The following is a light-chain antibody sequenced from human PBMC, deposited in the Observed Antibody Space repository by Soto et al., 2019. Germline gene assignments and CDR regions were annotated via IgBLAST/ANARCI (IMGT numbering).Light chain of an antibody. CDR1: SSDVGTYNY. CDR3: SYYKGNSLV. Sequence: SALTQPASVSGSPGQSITISCTGTSSDVGTYNYVSWYPQLPGKAPKRMIYEVSDRPTGISNLFSGSTSTNNASLTIPALHSNDEADDYVSYYKGNSLVCGAETKGTAL. CDR2: EVS. J-gene: IGLJ1*01. V-gene: IGLV2-14*01.